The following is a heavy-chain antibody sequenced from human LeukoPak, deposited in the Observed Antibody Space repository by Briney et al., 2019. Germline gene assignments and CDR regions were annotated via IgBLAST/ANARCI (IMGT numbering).Heavy chain of an antibody. CDR3: ARGIAAAGMFDY. CDR2: IYYSGTT. Sequence: ISYIYYSGTTNYNPSLKSRVTISVDTSKNQFSLKLSSVTAADTAVYYCARGIAAAGMFDYWGQGTLVTVSS. J-gene: IGHJ4*02. D-gene: IGHD6-13*01. V-gene: IGHV4-59*09.